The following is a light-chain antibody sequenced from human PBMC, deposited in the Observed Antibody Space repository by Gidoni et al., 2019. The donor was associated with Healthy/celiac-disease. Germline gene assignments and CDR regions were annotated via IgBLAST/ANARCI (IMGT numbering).Light chain of an antibody. Sequence: QSVLTQPPSVSGAPGQRVTISCTGSSSNIGAGYDVHWYQQLPGTAPKLLIYGNSNRPSGVPDRFSGSKSGTSASLAITGLQAEDEADYSCQSYDSSLSGSPHVVFGGGTKLTVL. CDR2: GNS. CDR3: QSYDSSLSGSPHVV. J-gene: IGLJ2*01. V-gene: IGLV1-40*01. CDR1: SSNIGAGYD.